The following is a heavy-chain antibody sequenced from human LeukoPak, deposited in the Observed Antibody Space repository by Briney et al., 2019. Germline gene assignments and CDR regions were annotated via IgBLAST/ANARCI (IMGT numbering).Heavy chain of an antibody. Sequence: ASVKVSCKASGYTFTGYYMHWVRQAPGQGLEWMGWINPNSGGTNYAQKFQGRVTMTRDTSISTAYMELSRLRSDDTAVYYCARGSYYDFWSGYQDYWGQGTLVTVSS. CDR2: INPNSGGT. CDR1: GYTFTGYY. CDR3: ARGSYYDFWSGYQDY. J-gene: IGHJ4*02. D-gene: IGHD3-3*01. V-gene: IGHV1-2*02.